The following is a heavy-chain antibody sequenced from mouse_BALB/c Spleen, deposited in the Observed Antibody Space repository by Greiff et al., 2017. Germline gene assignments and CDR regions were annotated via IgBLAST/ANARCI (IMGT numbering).Heavy chain of an antibody. CDR3: ARERENPYAMDY. CDR2: INPYYGST. CDR1: GYSFTDYI. Sequence: VQLQQTGPELVKPGASVKISCKASGYSFTDYIMLWVKQSHGKSLEWIGNINPYYGSTSYNLKFKGKATLTVDKSSSTAYMQLNSLTSEDSAVYYCARERENPYAMDYWGQGTSVTVSS. J-gene: IGHJ4*01. V-gene: IGHV1-39*01.